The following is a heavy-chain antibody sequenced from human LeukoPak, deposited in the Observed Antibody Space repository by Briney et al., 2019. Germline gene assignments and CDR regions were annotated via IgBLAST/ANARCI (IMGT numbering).Heavy chain of an antibody. CDR3: LPIFGVVTVP. CDR2: IKSKTDGGTT. Sequence: GGSLRLSCAASGFTFSNAWMSWVRQAPGKGLEWVGRIKSKTDGGTTDYAAPVKGRFTISRDDSKNTLCLQMNSLKTEDTAVYYCLPIFGVVTVPWGQGTLVTVSS. V-gene: IGHV3-15*01. D-gene: IGHD3-3*01. CDR1: GFTFSNAW. J-gene: IGHJ5*02.